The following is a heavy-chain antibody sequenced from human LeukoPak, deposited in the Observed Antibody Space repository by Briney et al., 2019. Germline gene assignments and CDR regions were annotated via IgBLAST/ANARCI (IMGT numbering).Heavy chain of an antibody. CDR1: GFTFSSYW. CDR2: INSDGSST. Sequence: PGGSLRLSCAASGFTFSSYWMHWVRQAPGKGLVWVSRINSDGSSTSYADSVKGRFTISRDNAKNTLYLQMNSLRAEDTAVYYCARTHYDILTGLDYWGQGTLVTVSS. D-gene: IGHD3-9*01. CDR3: ARTHYDILTGLDY. J-gene: IGHJ4*02. V-gene: IGHV3-74*01.